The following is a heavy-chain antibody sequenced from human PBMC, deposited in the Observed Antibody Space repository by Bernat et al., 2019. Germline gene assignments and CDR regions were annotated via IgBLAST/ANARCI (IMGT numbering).Heavy chain of an antibody. CDR1: GFTFSGSA. Sequence: EVQLVESGGGLVQPGGSLKLSCAASGFTFSGSAMHWVRQASGKGLEWVGRIGTKGDSYATVYAASVKGRFTISRDDSKNTAYLQMSSLITEDTAVYYCTRDVPAAFDIWGQGTMVTVSS. J-gene: IGHJ3*02. V-gene: IGHV3-73*02. CDR2: IGTKGDSYAT. CDR3: TRDVPAAFDI.